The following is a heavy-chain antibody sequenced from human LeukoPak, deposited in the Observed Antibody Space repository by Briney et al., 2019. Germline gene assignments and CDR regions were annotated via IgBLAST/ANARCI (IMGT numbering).Heavy chain of an antibody. CDR1: GGSISSSSYY. J-gene: IGHJ5*02. V-gene: IGHV4-39*01. CDR2: IYYSGST. Sequence: SETLSLTCTVSGGSISSSSYYWGWIRQPPGKGLEWIGSIYYSGSTYYNPSLKSRVTISVDTTKNQFSLKLSSVTAADTAVYYCASTYYDSSGYYYTTWFDPWGQGTLVTVSS. D-gene: IGHD3-22*01. CDR3: ASTYYDSSGYYYTTWFDP.